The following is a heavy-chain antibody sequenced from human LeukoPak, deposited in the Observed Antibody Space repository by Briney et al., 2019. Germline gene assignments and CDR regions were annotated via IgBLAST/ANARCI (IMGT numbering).Heavy chain of an antibody. D-gene: IGHD2-2*01. V-gene: IGHV3-66*01. J-gene: IGHJ4*02. Sequence: PGGSLRLSCAASGFTVSSNYMRWVRQAPGKGLEWVSMFYSGGSTFYADSVKGRFTIARDSSKNTLYLQMNSLRAEDTAVYYCVTYQLLLYGFDYWGQGTLVTVSS. CDR3: VTYQLLLYGFDY. CDR2: FYSGGST. CDR1: GFTVSSNY.